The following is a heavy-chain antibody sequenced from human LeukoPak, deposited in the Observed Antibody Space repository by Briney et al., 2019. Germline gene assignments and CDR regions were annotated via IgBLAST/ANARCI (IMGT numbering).Heavy chain of an antibody. CDR3: ARLQRVTMNAFDI. CDR2: IYHSGST. D-gene: IGHD3-22*01. J-gene: IGHJ3*02. Sequence: SETLSLTCAVSGGSISVSNCWSWVRQPPGKGLEWIGEIYHSGSTNYNPSLKSRVTISIAKSKNQFSQKLSSVTAADTAVYYCARLQRVTMNAFDIWGQGTMVTVSS. V-gene: IGHV4-4*02. CDR1: GGSISVSNC.